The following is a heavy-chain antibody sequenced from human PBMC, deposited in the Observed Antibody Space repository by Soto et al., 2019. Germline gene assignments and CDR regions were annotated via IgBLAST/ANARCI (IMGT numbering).Heavy chain of an antibody. CDR3: ARGIYDSSGYYYVGVDY. CDR2: IIPILGIA. CDR1: GGTFSSYT. Sequence: QVQLVQSGAEVKKPGSSVKVSCKASGGTFSSYTISWVRQAPGQGLEWMGRIIPILGIANYAQKFQGRVTITADKSTSTAYMELSSLRSEDTAVYYCARGIYDSSGYYYVGVDYWGQGTLVTVSS. J-gene: IGHJ4*02. V-gene: IGHV1-69*02. D-gene: IGHD3-22*01.